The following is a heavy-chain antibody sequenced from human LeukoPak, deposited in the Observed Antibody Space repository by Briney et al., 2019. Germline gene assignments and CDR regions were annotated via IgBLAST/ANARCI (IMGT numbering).Heavy chain of an antibody. J-gene: IGHJ4*02. CDR3: ARVSVSVVATIGGFDY. CDR1: GDSVSSNSAA. D-gene: IGHD5-12*01. Sequence: SQTLSLTCAISGDSVSSNSAAWNWLRQSPSRGLEWLGRTYYRSKWYNDYAVSVKSRITINPDTSKNQFSLQLNSVTPEDTAVYYCARVSVSVVATIGGFDYWGQGTLVTVSS. V-gene: IGHV6-1*01. CDR2: TYYRSKWYN.